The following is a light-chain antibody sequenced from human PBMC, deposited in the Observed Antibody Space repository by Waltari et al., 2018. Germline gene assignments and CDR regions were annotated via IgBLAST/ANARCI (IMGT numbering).Light chain of an antibody. CDR3: QYHGALPIT. V-gene: IGKV3-20*01. CDR2: SSF. J-gene: IGKJ4*01. Sequence: VLTQSPGTLSLSPGESATLSCRASQSVTSTYLAWYQQKPGQAPILLIFSSFRRATDIPEGFSGSGSGTDFTLTINRLEPEDFAVYYCQYHGALPITFGGGTKVDI. CDR1: QSVTSTY.